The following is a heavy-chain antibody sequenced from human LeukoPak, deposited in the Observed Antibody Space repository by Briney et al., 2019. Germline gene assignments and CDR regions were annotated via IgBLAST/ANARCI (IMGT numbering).Heavy chain of an antibody. V-gene: IGHV4-59*01. Sequence: PSETLSLTCTVSGGSISSYYWSWIRQPPGKGLEWIGYIYHSGSTNYNPSLKSRVTISTDTSKNQFSLKLTSATAADTAVYYCARGGSWSDFDYWGQGTLVTVSS. D-gene: IGHD6-13*01. CDR1: GGSISSYY. CDR2: IYHSGST. CDR3: ARGGSWSDFDY. J-gene: IGHJ4*02.